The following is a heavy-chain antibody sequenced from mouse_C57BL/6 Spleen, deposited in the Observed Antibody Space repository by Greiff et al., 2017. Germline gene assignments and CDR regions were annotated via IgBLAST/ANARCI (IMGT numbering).Heavy chain of an antibody. CDR2: IYPGDGDT. CDR1: GYAFSSYW. J-gene: IGHJ2*01. V-gene: IGHV1-80*01. CDR3: ARRAVVENYFDY. Sequence: VQLVESGAELVKPGASVKISCKASGYAFSSYWMNWVKQRPGKGLEWIGQIYPGDGDTNYNGKFKGKATLTADKSSSTAYMQLSSLTSEDSAVYFCARRAVVENYFDYWGQGTTLTVSS. D-gene: IGHD1-1*01.